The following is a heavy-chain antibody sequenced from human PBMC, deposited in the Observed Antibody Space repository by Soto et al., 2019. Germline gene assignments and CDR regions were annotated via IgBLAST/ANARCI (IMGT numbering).Heavy chain of an antibody. Sequence: SETLSLTCTVSGGSISSGGYCWSWIRQHPGKGLEWIGYIYYSGSTYYNPSLKSRVTISVDTSKNQFSLKLSSVTAADTAVYYCARVMEQYYGSGSYYWFDPWGQGTLVTVSS. J-gene: IGHJ5*02. CDR1: GGSISSGGYC. CDR3: ARVMEQYYGSGSYYWFDP. CDR2: IYYSGST. D-gene: IGHD3-10*01. V-gene: IGHV4-31*03.